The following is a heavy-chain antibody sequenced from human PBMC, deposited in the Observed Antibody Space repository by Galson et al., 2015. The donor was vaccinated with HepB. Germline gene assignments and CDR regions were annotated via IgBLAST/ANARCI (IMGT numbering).Heavy chain of an antibody. D-gene: IGHD3-9*01. Sequence: SVKVSCKASGYTFTSYGISWVRQAPGQGLEWMGWISAYNGNTNYAQKLQGRVTMTTDTSTSTAYMELRSLRSDDTAVYYCAREGRYYDILTGYKGYNWFDPWGQGTLVTVSS. CDR3: AREGRYYDILTGYKGYNWFDP. J-gene: IGHJ5*02. CDR2: ISAYNGNT. CDR1: GYTFTSYG. V-gene: IGHV1-18*01.